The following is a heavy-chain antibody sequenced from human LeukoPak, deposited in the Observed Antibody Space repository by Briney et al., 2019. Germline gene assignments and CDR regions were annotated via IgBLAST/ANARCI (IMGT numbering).Heavy chain of an antibody. CDR3: ARDLGKGVIITTPWFDP. V-gene: IGHV1-2*02. D-gene: IGHD3-10*01. Sequence: ASVKVSCKASGYTFTGYYMHWVRQAPGQGLEWMGWINPNSGGTNYAQKFRGRVTMTRDTSISTAYMELSRLRSDDTAVYYCARDLGKGVIITTPWFDPWGQGTLVTVSS. CDR1: GYTFTGYY. CDR2: INPNSGGT. J-gene: IGHJ5*02.